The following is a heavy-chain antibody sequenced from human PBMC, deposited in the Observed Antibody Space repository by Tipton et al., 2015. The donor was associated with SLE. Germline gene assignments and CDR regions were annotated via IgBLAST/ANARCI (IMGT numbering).Heavy chain of an antibody. D-gene: IGHD7-27*01. V-gene: IGHV6-1*01. Sequence: GLVKPSQTLSLTCAISGDSVSSNSAAWNWIRQSPSRGLEWLGGTYYRSKWYNDYAVSVKSRITINPDTSKNQFSLQVNSVTPEDTAVYSGARLGPTGDRGAAFDIWGHGSMVTGSS. CDR1: GDSVSSNSAA. J-gene: IGHJ3*02. CDR3: ARLGPTGDRGAAFDI. CDR2: TYYRSKWYN.